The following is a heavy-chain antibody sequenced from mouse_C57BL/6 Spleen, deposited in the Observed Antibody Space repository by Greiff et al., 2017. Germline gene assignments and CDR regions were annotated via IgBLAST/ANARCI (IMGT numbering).Heavy chain of an antibody. CDR3: VRHGGFDY. CDR1: GFSFNTYA. J-gene: IGHJ2*01. Sequence: EAGGGLVQPKGSLKLSCAASGFSFNTYAMNWVRQAPGKGLEWVARIRSKSNNYATYYADSVKDRFTISRDDSEIMLYLQMNNLKTEDTAMYYCVRHGGFDYWGQGTTLTVSS. CDR2: IRSKSNNYAT. V-gene: IGHV10-1*01.